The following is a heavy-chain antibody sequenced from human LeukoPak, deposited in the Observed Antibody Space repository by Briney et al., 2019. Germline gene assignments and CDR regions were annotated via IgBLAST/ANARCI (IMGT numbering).Heavy chain of an antibody. CDR3: ASQKVVVVPAAMKEFDP. Sequence: PGGSLRLSCAASGFTFSSYAMSWVRQAPGKGLEWVSAISGSGGSTYYADSVKGRFTISRDNSKNTLYLQMNSLRAEDTAVYYCASQKVVVVPAAMKEFDPWGQGTLVTVSS. CDR2: ISGSGGST. CDR1: GFTFSSYA. J-gene: IGHJ5*02. D-gene: IGHD2-2*01. V-gene: IGHV3-23*01.